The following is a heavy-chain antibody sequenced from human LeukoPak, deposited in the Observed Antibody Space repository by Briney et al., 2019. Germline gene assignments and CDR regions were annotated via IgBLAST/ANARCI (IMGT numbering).Heavy chain of an antibody. CDR1: GFTLRSYW. D-gene: IGHD3-16*02. Sequence: PGGSLRLSCAASGFTLRSYWMNWVRQAPGKGLEWVANINQDGSEKYYVDSVKGRFTISRDNAKNSLYLQMNSLRAEDTAVYYCARVRTGSYRVDYWGQGTLLTVSS. V-gene: IGHV3-7*01. CDR3: ARVRTGSYRVDY. CDR2: INQDGSEK. J-gene: IGHJ4*02.